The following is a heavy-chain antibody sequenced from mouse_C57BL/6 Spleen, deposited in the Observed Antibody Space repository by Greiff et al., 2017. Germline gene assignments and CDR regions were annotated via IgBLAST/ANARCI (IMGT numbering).Heavy chain of an antibody. J-gene: IGHJ4*01. Sequence: VHVKQSGAELVRPGASVKLSCTASGFNIKDDYMHWVKQRPEQGLEWIGWIDPENGDTEYASKFQGKATITADTSSNTAYLQLSSLTSEDTAVYYCTLYYGNYDYYAMDYWGQGTSVTVSS. D-gene: IGHD2-1*01. CDR2: IDPENGDT. CDR1: GFNIKDDY. V-gene: IGHV14-4*01. CDR3: TLYYGNYDYYAMDY.